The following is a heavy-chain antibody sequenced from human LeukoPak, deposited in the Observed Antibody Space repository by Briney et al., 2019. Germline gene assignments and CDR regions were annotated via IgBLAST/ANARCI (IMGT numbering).Heavy chain of an antibody. D-gene: IGHD3-10*01. CDR1: GFTFSSYW. V-gene: IGHV3-74*01. J-gene: IGHJ4*02. Sequence: PGGSLRLSCAASGFTFSSYWMHWVRQAPGKGLVWVSRINSDGSSTSYADSVKGRFTISRDNAKNTLYLQMNSLRAEDTAVYYCARDPTYYYGSGSYYNLDYWGQGTLVTVSS. CDR3: ARDPTYYYGSGSYYNLDY. CDR2: INSDGSST.